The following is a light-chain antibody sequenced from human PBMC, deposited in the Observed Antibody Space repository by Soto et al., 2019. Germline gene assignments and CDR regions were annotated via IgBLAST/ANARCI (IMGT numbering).Light chain of an antibody. V-gene: IGKV3-15*01. Sequence: ETVMTQSPVTLSVSPGERATLSCRASQSVTTNLAWYQQKLGQAPRLLIYGASSRASYIPARFSGSGSGTEFTLTIGSLQSDDFAVYYCQQYHHWPVTFGGGTAVEIK. CDR1: QSVTTN. J-gene: IGKJ4*01. CDR3: QQYHHWPVT. CDR2: GAS.